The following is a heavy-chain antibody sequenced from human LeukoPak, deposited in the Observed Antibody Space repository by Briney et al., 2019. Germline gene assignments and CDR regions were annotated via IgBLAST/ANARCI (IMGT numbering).Heavy chain of an antibody. J-gene: IGHJ4*02. CDR3: ARAIGYSSVFDY. CDR1: RGSISSYY. V-gene: IGHV4-59*01. D-gene: IGHD6-19*01. CDR2: ISYSGST. Sequence: SETLSLTCTVSRGSISSYYWSWIRQPPGKGLEWIGYISYSGSTNYNPSLKSRVTASVDTSKNQFSLRLRSVTAADTAVYYCARAIGYSSVFDYWGQGTLVAVSS.